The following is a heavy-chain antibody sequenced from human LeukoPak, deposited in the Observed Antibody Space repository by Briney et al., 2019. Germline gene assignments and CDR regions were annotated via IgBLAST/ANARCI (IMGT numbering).Heavy chain of an antibody. CDR1: GFTFSSYG. D-gene: IGHD1-26*01. Sequence: GGSLRLSCAASGFTFSSYGMHWVRQAPGKGLEWVAVISYDGSNKYYADSVKGRFTISRDNSKNTLYLHMNSLRAEDTAVYYCAKRGAEVGVSVAPGDYWGQGTLVTVSS. V-gene: IGHV3-30*18. J-gene: IGHJ4*02. CDR2: ISYDGSNK. CDR3: AKRGAEVGVSVAPGDY.